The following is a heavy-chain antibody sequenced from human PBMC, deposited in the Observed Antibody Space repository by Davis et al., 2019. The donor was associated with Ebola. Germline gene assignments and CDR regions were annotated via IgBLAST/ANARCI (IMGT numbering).Heavy chain of an antibody. D-gene: IGHD3-3*01. CDR1: GGSISSHY. V-gene: IGHV4-59*11. CDR3: AREGRSAWAFDY. J-gene: IGHJ4*02. Sequence: PSETLSLTCTVSGGSISSHYWSWIRQPPGKGLEGIGNIYYSGSTNYSPSLKSRVTISVDTSKSQFSLKLSFVTAADTAVYFCAREGRSAWAFDYWGQGTLVTVSS. CDR2: IYYSGST.